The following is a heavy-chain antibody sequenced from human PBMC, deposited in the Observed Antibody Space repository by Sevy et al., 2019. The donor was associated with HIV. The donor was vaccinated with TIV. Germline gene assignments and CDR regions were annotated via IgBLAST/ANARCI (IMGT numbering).Heavy chain of an antibody. J-gene: IGHJ6*02. CDR3: ARFDVSFYDFWGGSNYYYGLGV. V-gene: IGHV3-23*01. CDR1: GFTFNSHD. CDR2: IGGSGDFT. D-gene: IGHD3-3*01. Sequence: GESLKISCAASGFTFNSHDMTWVRQAPGKGLEWVSVIGGSGDFTSYADSVKGRFTISRDNSKNTLFLQMNGLRAEDTAVYYCARFDVSFYDFWGGSNYYYGLGVWGQGTTVTVSS.